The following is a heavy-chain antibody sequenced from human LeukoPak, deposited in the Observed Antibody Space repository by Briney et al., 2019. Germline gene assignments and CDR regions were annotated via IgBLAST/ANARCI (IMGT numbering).Heavy chain of an antibody. CDR2: ISGSGGNT. Sequence: PGESLRLSCAASGFTFSSYAMTWVRQAPGKGLECVSAISGSGGNTYYADSVKGRFTISRDNSKNMLYLQMNSLRAEDTAVYYCAKVSGRIQIWPQPFGDGMDVWGQGTTVTVSS. J-gene: IGHJ6*02. D-gene: IGHD3-10*01. V-gene: IGHV3-23*01. CDR3: AKVSGRIQIWPQPFGDGMDV. CDR1: GFTFSSYA.